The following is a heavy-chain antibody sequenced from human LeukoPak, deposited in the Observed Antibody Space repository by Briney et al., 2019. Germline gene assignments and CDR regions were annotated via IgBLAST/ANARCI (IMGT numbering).Heavy chain of an antibody. D-gene: IGHD5-18*01. CDR1: GFTLSSHA. Sequence: SGGSLRLFCAASGFTLSSHAMSGVRQAPGEALEWVSAVSGSGDNTYYADSVKGRFSISRDNSKNTLYLHMSSLRAEDTAVYYCACTAYYYYYLDVWGKGTTVTVSS. CDR3: ACTAYYYYYLDV. CDR2: VSGSGDNT. V-gene: IGHV3-23*01. J-gene: IGHJ6*03.